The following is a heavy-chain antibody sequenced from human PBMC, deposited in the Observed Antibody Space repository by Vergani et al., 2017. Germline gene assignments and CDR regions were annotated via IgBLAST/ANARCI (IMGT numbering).Heavy chain of an antibody. CDR1: GGSISSGGYS. D-gene: IGHD2-15*01. CDR2: IYHSGST. CDR3: ARQAPLGYCSGGSCYYFDY. V-gene: IGHV4-30-2*01. J-gene: IGHJ4*02. Sequence: QLQLQESGSGLVKPSQTLSLTCAVSGGSISSGGYSWSWIRQPPGKGLEWIGYIYHSGSTYYNPSLKSRVTISVDRSKNQFSLKLSSVTAADTAVYYCARQAPLGYCSGGSCYYFDYWGQGTLVTVSS.